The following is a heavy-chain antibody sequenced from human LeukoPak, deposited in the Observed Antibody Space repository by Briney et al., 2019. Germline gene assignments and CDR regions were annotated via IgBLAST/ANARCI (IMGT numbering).Heavy chain of an antibody. V-gene: IGHV3-7*01. CDR3: ARDLPSSGYWYRDAFDI. CDR2: AKQDGSET. CDR1: GFSLSNYW. Sequence: SGGSLRLSCAASGFSLSNYWMRWVGEAPGKGGEWGGHAKQDGSETYYVDSVKGRFTVSRDNAKNSLFLQMNSLRVEDTAMYYCARDLPSSGYWYRDAFDIWGRGTMVTVSS. J-gene: IGHJ3*02. D-gene: IGHD3-22*01.